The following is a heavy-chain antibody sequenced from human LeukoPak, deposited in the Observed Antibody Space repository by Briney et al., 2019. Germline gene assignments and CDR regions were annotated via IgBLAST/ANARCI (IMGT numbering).Heavy chain of an antibody. D-gene: IGHD2/OR15-2a*01. J-gene: IGHJ4*02. CDR2: ISSSGSTI. CDR3: ARDLGVVVMGDY. CDR1: GSTFSSYE. V-gene: IGHV3-48*03. Sequence: GGSLRLSCAASGSTFSSYEMNWVRQAPGKGLEWVSYISSSGSTIYYADSVKGRFTISRDNAKNSLYLQMNSLRAEDTAVYYCARDLGVVVMGDYCGQGTLVTVSS.